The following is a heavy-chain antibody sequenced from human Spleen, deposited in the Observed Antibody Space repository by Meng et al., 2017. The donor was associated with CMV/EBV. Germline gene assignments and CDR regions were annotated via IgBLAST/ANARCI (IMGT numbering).Heavy chain of an antibody. Sequence: GGSLRLSCAASGYTFSSYAMSWVRQGPGKGLEWVSGISGSAGSTYYADSAKGRFTISRDNSKSTLYLQMNSLRADDTAVYYCAKGGIAARPYDFDDWGQGTLVTVSS. CDR2: ISGSAGST. D-gene: IGHD6-6*01. J-gene: IGHJ4*02. CDR3: AKGGIAARPYDFDD. CDR1: GYTFSSYA. V-gene: IGHV3-23*01.